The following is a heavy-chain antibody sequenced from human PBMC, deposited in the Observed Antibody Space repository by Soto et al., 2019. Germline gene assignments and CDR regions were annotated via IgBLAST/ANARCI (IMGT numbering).Heavy chain of an antibody. CDR3: ASARFGEWGYAMDV. D-gene: IGHD3-10*01. CDR1: GLTFSDCY. V-gene: IGHV3-11*01. Sequence: QVLLVESGGGLVKPGGSLRLSCAASGLTFSDCYMNWIRQAPGKGLEWVSYISSSGSSINYAGSVKGRFTISRDNAKNSLYLQMNSLRAEDTAMYYCASARFGEWGYAMDVWGQGPTVTVSS. J-gene: IGHJ6*02. CDR2: ISSSGSSI.